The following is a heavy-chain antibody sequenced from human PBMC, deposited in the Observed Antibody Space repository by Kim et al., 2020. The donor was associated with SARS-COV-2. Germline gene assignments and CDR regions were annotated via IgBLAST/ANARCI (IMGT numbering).Heavy chain of an antibody. CDR3: ARGAPVTRAYAFDI. J-gene: IGHJ3*02. V-gene: IGHV3-74*01. D-gene: IGHD4-17*01. Sequence: ESGTGRFPITRTTTKNTMYLQMNSLRAEDTAVYYCARGAPVTRAYAFDIWGQGTMVTVSS.